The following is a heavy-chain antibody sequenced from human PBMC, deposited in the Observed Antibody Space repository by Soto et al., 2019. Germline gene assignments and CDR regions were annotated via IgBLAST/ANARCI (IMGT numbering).Heavy chain of an antibody. J-gene: IGHJ1*01. CDR2: ISDDSSYI. Sequence: GGSLRLSCAASGFMFSAYTMNWVRQAPGKGLEWLSSISDDSSYIDYADSLRGRFTVSRDNARNSLYLQIDSLGVEDTAVYYCATPYYFNHWGPGTPVTVSS. CDR3: ATPYYFNH. V-gene: IGHV3-21*06. CDR1: GFMFSAYT. D-gene: IGHD3-16*01.